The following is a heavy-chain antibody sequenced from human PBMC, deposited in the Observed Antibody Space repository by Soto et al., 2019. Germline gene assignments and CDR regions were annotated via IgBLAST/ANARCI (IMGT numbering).Heavy chain of an antibody. CDR1: GFTFSSYW. CDR3: ARDMLNSGSSDD. Sequence: GSLRLSCAVSGFTFSSYWMSWVRQAPGKGLEWVANIKQDESEIHYLDSVKGRFTISRDNAKNSLYLQMNSLRAEDTAVYYCARDMLNSGSSDDWGQGTLVTVSS. J-gene: IGHJ4*02. D-gene: IGHD5-12*01. V-gene: IGHV3-7*05. CDR2: IKQDESEI.